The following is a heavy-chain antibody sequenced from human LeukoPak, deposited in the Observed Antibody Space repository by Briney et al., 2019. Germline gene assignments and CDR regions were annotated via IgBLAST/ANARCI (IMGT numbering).Heavy chain of an antibody. CDR1: GGSISRSSYY. Sequence: PSETLSLTCTVSGGSISRSSYYWGWIRQPPGKGLEWIGSIYYSGSTYYNPSLKSRVTISVDTSKNQFSLKLSSVTAADTAVYYCARYSSSWYYFDYWGQGTLVTVSS. CDR3: ARYSSSWYYFDY. D-gene: IGHD6-13*01. V-gene: IGHV4-39*07. J-gene: IGHJ4*02. CDR2: IYYSGST.